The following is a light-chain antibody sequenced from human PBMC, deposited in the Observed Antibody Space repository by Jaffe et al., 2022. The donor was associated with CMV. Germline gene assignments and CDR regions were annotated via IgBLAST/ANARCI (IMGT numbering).Light chain of an antibody. CDR2: GAS. CDR3: QQYGSSPRT. CDR1: QTISSNY. Sequence: ESVLTQSPGTLSLSPGERATLSCRASQTISSNYLAWYQQKPGQPPRLLIYGASSRATAIPDRFSGSGSGTDFTLTISRLEPEDFAVYYCQQYGSSPRTFGQGTKVEIK. J-gene: IGKJ1*01. V-gene: IGKV3-20*01.